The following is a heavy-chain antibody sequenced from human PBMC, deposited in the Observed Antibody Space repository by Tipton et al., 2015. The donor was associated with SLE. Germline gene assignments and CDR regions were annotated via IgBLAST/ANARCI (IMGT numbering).Heavy chain of an antibody. CDR2: IYYSGST. Sequence: TLSLTCTVSGGSISGYYWSWIRQPPGKGLEWIGYIYYSGSTNYNPSLKSRVTISVDTSKNQFSLKLSSVTAADTAVYYCARDLRSGGYYYYYYMDVWGKGTTVTVSS. J-gene: IGHJ6*03. CDR1: GGSISGYY. CDR3: ARDLRSGGYYYYYYMDV. V-gene: IGHV4-59*01. D-gene: IGHD1-14*01.